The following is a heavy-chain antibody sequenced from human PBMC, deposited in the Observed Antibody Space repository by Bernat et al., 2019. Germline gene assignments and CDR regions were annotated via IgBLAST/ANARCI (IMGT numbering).Heavy chain of an antibody. CDR2: INPNSGGT. CDR3: ARSLRGYSYGWEGSYYFDY. Sequence: QVQLVQSGAEVKKPGASVKVSCKASGYTFTGYYMHWVRQAPGQGLEWMGWINPNSGGTNYAQKFQGWVTMTRDTSISTAYMELSRLRSDDTAVYYCARSLRGYSYGWEGSYYFDYWGQGTTVTVSS. J-gene: IGHJ4*03. CDR1: GYTFTGYY. D-gene: IGHD5-18*01. V-gene: IGHV1-2*04.